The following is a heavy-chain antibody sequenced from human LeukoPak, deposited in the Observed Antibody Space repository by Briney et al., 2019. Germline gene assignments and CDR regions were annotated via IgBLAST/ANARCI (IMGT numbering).Heavy chain of an antibody. Sequence: AASVKVSCKASGGTSSSYAISWVRQAPGQGLEWMGGIIPIFGTANYAQKFQGRVTITTDESTSTAYMELSSLRSEDTAVYYCAIQDTAMVSGFDYWGQGTLVTVSS. D-gene: IGHD5-18*01. J-gene: IGHJ4*02. V-gene: IGHV1-69*05. CDR3: AIQDTAMVSGFDY. CDR1: GGTSSSYA. CDR2: IIPIFGTA.